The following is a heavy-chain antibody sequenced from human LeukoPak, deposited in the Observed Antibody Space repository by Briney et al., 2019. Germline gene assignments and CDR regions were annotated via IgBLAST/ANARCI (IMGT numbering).Heavy chain of an antibody. CDR3: ARDSPRLRIAVAGTAAPDY. Sequence: GGSLRLSCAASGFTFSRYWMSWVRQAPGKGLEWVANIKQDGSEKYYVDSVKGRFTISRDNAKNSLYLQMNSLRAEDTAVYYCARDSPRLRIAVAGTAAPDYWGQGTLVTVSS. CDR2: IKQDGSEK. V-gene: IGHV3-7*01. D-gene: IGHD6-19*01. CDR1: GFTFSRYW. J-gene: IGHJ4*02.